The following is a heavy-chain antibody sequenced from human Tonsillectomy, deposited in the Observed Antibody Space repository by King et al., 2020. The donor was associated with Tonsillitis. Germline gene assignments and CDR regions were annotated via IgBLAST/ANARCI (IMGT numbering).Heavy chain of an antibody. V-gene: IGHV1-18*04. Sequence: VQLVESGAEVKKPGASVKVSCKASGYTFTSYGISWVRQAPGQGLEWMGWISAYNGNTNYAQKLQGRVTMTTETSTSTAYMELRSLRSDDTAVYYCARVDYYDSSGYYPTVDYCGAGTLVTVSS. CDR1: GYTFTSYG. J-gene: IGHJ4*02. CDR2: ISAYNGNT. CDR3: ARVDYYDSSGYYPTVDY. D-gene: IGHD3-22*01.